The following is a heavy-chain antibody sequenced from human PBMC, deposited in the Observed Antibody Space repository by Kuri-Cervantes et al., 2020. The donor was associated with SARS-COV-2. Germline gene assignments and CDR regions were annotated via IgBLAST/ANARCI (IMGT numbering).Heavy chain of an antibody. D-gene: IGHD5-12*01. V-gene: IGHV3-20*04. CDR1: GFTFDDYG. CDR3: ARGGRGYAYFDY. CDR2: INWNGGST. J-gene: IGHJ4*02. Sequence: GGSLRLSCAASGFTFDDYGMSWVRQAPGKGLEWVSGINWNGGSTGYADSVKGRFTISRDNAKNSLYLQMNSLRAEDTAVYYCARGGRGYAYFDYWGQGTLVTVSS.